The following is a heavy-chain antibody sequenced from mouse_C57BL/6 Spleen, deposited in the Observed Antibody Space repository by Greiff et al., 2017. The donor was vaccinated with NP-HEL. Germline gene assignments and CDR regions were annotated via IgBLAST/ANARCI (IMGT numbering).Heavy chain of an antibody. Sequence: DVKLVESGGDLVKPGGSLKLSCAASGFTFSSYGMSWVRQTPDKRLEWVATISSGGSYTYYPDSVKGRFTISRDNAKNTLYLQMSSLKSEDTAMYYCARLGTTGAMDYWGQGTSVTVSS. CDR3: ARLGTTGAMDY. CDR1: GFTFSSYG. J-gene: IGHJ4*01. D-gene: IGHD1-1*01. CDR2: ISSGGSYT. V-gene: IGHV5-6*02.